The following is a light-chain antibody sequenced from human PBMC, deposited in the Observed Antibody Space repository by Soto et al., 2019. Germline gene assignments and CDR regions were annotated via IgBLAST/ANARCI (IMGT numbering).Light chain of an antibody. V-gene: IGKV3-20*01. CDR3: YQYGSSPYT. CDR1: QSVSSSY. Sequence: ESVLTQSPGTLSLSPGERATLSCRASQSVSSSYLAWYQQKPGQAPRVLIYGASSRATGIPDRFSGSGSGTAFTLTISRLEAEDFAVYYCYQYGSSPYTFGQGTKLEIK. CDR2: GAS. J-gene: IGKJ2*01.